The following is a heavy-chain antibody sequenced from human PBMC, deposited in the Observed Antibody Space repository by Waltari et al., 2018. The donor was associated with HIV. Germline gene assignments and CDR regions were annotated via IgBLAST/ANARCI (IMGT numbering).Heavy chain of an antibody. CDR1: GYSISSGYY. Sequence: QVQLQESGPGLVKPSETLSLTCTVSGYSISSGYYWGWIRQPPGKGREWVGINYHSGSAYYKSSLKSRVTISVDTSKNQFSLKLSSATAADTAVYYCARDRYDSSGYLATYNNYYGVDVWGQGTTVTVSS. CDR3: ARDRYDSSGYLATYNNYYGVDV. D-gene: IGHD3-22*01. CDR2: NYHSGSA. V-gene: IGHV4-38-2*02. J-gene: IGHJ6*02.